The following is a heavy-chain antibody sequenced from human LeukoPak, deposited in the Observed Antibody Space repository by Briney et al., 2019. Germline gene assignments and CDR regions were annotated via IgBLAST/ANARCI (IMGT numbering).Heavy chain of an antibody. CDR2: IYPGDSDT. CDR3: AIPTYYYYSSGYCVGY. J-gene: IGHJ4*02. Sequence: GESLKISCKGSGYSFTSYWIGWVRQMPGKGLEWMVIIYPGDSDTRYSSFFQGQVTISVDQPISTAYLQWRSLKDSDTAMYYCAIPTYYYYSSGYCVGYWCQGTLVTVSS. D-gene: IGHD3-22*01. CDR1: GYSFTSYW. V-gene: IGHV5-51*04.